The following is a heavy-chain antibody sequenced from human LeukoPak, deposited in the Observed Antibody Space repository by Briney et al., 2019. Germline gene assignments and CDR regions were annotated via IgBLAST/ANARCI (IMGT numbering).Heavy chain of an antibody. V-gene: IGHV3-23*01. CDR2: ISGSGGTT. J-gene: IGHJ4*02. D-gene: IGHD3-10*01. CDR3: AKDLVRVGRPYYFDD. CDR1: GFTFSSYA. Sequence: GGSLRLSCAASGFTFSSYAMSWVRQAPGKGLEWVSAISGSGGTTSYADSVKGRFTISRDNSKNTLYLQMNSLRAEDAAIYYCAKDLVRVGRPYYFDDWGQGTLVTVSS.